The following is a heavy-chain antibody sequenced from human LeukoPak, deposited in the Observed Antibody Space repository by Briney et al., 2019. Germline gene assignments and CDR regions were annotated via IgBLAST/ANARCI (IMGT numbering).Heavy chain of an antibody. J-gene: IGHJ4*02. D-gene: IGHD2-15*01. CDR3: AREAYCSGGSCYYSDY. Sequence: PGGSLRLSCAASGFTFSSYTMNWVRQAPGKGLEWVSSISSGSNYIYYADSLKGRFTISRDNARNSLYLQMNSLRAEDTAVYYCAREAYCSGGSCYYSDYWGQGTLVTVSS. CDR2: ISSGSNYI. CDR1: GFTFSSYT. V-gene: IGHV3-21*01.